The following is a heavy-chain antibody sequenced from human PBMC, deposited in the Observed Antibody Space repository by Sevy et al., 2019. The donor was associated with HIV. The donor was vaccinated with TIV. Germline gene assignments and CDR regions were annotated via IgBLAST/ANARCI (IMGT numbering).Heavy chain of an antibody. J-gene: IGHJ3*02. V-gene: IGHV3-30*18. CDR3: AKGSSAYRTYDAFDI. CDR2: ISYDGSNK. D-gene: IGHD3-22*01. Sequence: GGCLRLSCAASGFTFNNYGMPWVRQAPGKGLEWVALISYDGSNKYYADSVKGRFTISRDNSKNTLYLQMNSLRAEDPAVYYCAKGSSAYRTYDAFDIWGQGTMVTVSS. CDR1: GFTFNNYG.